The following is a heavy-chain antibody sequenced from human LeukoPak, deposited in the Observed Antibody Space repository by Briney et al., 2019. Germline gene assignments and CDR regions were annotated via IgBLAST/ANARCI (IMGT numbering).Heavy chain of an antibody. CDR3: ARDLGFGDSSGYYYGGDWFDP. Sequence: ASVKVSCKASGGTFSSYAINWVRQAPGQGLEWMGGIIPIFGTTNYAQRFQGRVTITADESTSTAYMELSSLRSEDTAVYYCARDLGFGDSSGYYYGGDWFDPWGQGTLVTVSS. J-gene: IGHJ5*02. V-gene: IGHV1-69*13. CDR2: IIPIFGTT. CDR1: GGTFSSYA. D-gene: IGHD3-22*01.